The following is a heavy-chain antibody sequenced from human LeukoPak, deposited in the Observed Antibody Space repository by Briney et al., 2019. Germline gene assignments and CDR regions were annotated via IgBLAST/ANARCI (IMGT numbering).Heavy chain of an antibody. J-gene: IGHJ6*02. V-gene: IGHV4-59*02. Sequence: RPSETLSLTCTVSGGSVSTYYGNWIRQAPGKGLEWIGYIYYSGSTNYNPSLKSRVTMSVDTSRNQFSLKLSSVTAADTALYYCAREAWVSGDSKYRYYGIDVWGQGTTVTVSS. CDR2: IYYSGST. CDR3: AREAWVSGDSKYRYYGIDV. CDR1: GGSVSTYY. D-gene: IGHD4-17*01.